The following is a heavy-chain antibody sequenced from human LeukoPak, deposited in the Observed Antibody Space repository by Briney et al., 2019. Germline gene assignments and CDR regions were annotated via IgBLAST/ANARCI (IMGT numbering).Heavy chain of an antibody. CDR1: GIAFGDFA. Sequence: GRSLRLSCAASGIAFGDFAMHWVRQAPGKGLEWMAFTSYDGSNKYYADSVKGRFTISRDNSKNSLYLQMNSLRAEDTAVYYCARDKAGATTNWFDPWGQGTLVTVSS. CDR3: ARDKAGATTNWFDP. J-gene: IGHJ5*02. D-gene: IGHD1-26*01. CDR2: TSYDGSNK. V-gene: IGHV3-30*03.